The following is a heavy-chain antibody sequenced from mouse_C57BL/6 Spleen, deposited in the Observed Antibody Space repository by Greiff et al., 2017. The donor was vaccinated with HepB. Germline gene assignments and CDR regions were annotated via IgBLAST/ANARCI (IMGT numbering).Heavy chain of an antibody. D-gene: IGHD1-1*01. V-gene: IGHV1-15*01. CDR2: IDPETGGT. CDR1: GYTFTDYE. Sequence: VQLQQSGAELVRPGASVTLSCKASGYTFTDYEMHWVKQTPVHGLEWIGAIDPETGGTAYNQKFKGKAILTADKSSSTAYMELRSLTSEDSAVCYCTRYEDYYGSSPDYWGQGTTLTVSS. J-gene: IGHJ2*01. CDR3: TRYEDYYGSSPDY.